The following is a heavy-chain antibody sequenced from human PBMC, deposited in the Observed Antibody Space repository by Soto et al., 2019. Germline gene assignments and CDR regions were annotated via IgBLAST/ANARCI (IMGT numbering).Heavy chain of an antibody. D-gene: IGHD6-19*01. V-gene: IGHV4-34*01. CDR2: IKHNVSS. J-gene: IGHJ3*02. CDR3: ARGGSSDWQVAFDI. Sequence: SETLSLTCAVYPGSFSHYYWNWIRQSPGKGLEWIGKIKHNVSSNYNPSLRSRVSISMDMSKNQLSLKLSSVTAADTAVYYCARGGSSDWQVAFDIWGQGTMVTVSS. CDR1: PGSFSHYY.